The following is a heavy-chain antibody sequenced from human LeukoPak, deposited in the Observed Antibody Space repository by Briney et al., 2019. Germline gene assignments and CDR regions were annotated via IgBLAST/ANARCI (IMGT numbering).Heavy chain of an antibody. D-gene: IGHD6-19*01. J-gene: IGHJ4*02. Sequence: PGGSRRLSCAASGFTFSSYGMHWVRQAPGKGLEWVAVISYDGSNKYYADSVKGRFTISRDNSKNTLYLQMNSLRAEDTAVYYCASVGVAGGVYFDYWGQGTLVTVSS. CDR2: ISYDGSNK. CDR1: GFTFSSYG. V-gene: IGHV3-30*03. CDR3: ASVGVAGGVYFDY.